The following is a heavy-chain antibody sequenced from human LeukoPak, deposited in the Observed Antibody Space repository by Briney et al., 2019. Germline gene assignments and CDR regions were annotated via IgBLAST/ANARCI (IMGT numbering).Heavy chain of an antibody. V-gene: IGHV1-2*02. D-gene: IGHD1-1*01. J-gene: IGHJ5*02. CDR2: INPNSGDT. Sequence: ASVKVSCKASGYTFTGYYMHWLRQAPGQGLEWMGWINPNSGDTNYAQKFQGRVTMTRDTSISTAYMELSRLRSDDTAVYYCAAISYNWSGSWFDPWGQGTLVTVSS. CDR3: AAISYNWSGSWFDP. CDR1: GYTFTGYY.